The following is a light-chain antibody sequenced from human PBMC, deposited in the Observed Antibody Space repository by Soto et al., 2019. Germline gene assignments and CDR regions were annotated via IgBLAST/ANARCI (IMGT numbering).Light chain of an antibody. Sequence: DIQMPQSPSSLSASVGDRVTITCRASQSISTYLNWYQQKPGKAPKVLIYAASSLQSGVPSRFSGSGSGTDFTLAISSLQPEDFATYYCQQSYSTPRTFGQGTKLESK. J-gene: IGKJ2*01. CDR3: QQSYSTPRT. V-gene: IGKV1-39*01. CDR2: AAS. CDR1: QSISTY.